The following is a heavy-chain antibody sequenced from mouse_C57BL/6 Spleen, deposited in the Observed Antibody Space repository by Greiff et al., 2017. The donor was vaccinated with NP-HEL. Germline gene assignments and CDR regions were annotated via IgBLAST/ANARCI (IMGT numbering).Heavy chain of an antibody. V-gene: IGHV1-74*01. D-gene: IGHD2-1*01. CDR3: AIEGGNYPYFDY. Sequence: QVQLQQPGAELVKPGASVKVSCKASGYTFTSYWMHWVKQRPGQGLEWIGRIHPSDSDTNYNQKFKGKATLTVDKSSSTAYMQLSSLTSEVSAVYYCAIEGGNYPYFDYWGQDTTLTVSS. CDR2: IHPSDSDT. CDR1: GYTFTSYW. J-gene: IGHJ2*01.